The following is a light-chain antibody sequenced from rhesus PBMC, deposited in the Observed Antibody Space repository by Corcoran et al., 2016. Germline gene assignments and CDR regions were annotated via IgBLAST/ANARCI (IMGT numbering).Light chain of an antibody. J-gene: IGKJ3*01. CDR3: LQHNSYPFT. V-gene: IGKV1-28*01. CDR2: AAS. Sequence: DIQMTQSPSSLSASVGDTVTITCRASQGISSYLNWFKQKPGKTPKLLIYAASRLESGVPSRFSGSGSGTEFTLTISSLQPEDFAAYYCLQHNSYPFTFGPGTKLDIK. CDR1: QGISSY.